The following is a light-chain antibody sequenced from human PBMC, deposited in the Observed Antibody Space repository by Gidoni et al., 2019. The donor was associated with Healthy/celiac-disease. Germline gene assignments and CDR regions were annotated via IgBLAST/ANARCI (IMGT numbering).Light chain of an antibody. V-gene: IGLV2-14*01. CDR2: DVS. Sequence: QSALTQPASVPGSPGQSITISCTGTSSDVGGYNYVSWYQQHPSKAPKLMIYDVSNRPSGVSNRFSGSKSGNTASLTISGLQDEDEADYCCSSYTSSSTVVFGGGTKLTVL. CDR3: SSYTSSSTVV. J-gene: IGLJ2*01. CDR1: SSDVGGYNY.